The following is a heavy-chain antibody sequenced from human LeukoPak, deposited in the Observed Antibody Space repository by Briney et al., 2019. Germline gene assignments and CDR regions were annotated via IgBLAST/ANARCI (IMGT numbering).Heavy chain of an antibody. Sequence: SQTLSLTCAVCGGSISSGGYAWSWIPHPPGKGLEWIGYIYHSGSTYYNASLKSRVTISVDRSKNQFSLKLSSVTAADTAVYYCARGSYSMFGYWGQGTLVTVSS. CDR2: IYHSGST. V-gene: IGHV4-30-2*01. CDR3: ARGSYSMFGY. J-gene: IGHJ4*02. D-gene: IGHD1-26*01. CDR1: GGSISSGGYA.